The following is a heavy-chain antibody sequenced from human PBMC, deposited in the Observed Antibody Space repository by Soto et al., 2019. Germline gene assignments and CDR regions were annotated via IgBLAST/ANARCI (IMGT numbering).Heavy chain of an antibody. CDR2: TYYRSKWYY. J-gene: IGHJ4*01. CDR3: ARGEQFSLRIFDY. V-gene: IGHV6-1*01. Sequence: SQTLSLTCVIAGDIVSSNSAGWSWVRQSPSRGLEWLGRTYYRSKWYYEYAVSVRGRITINPDTSKNQYSLQLNSVTPEDTAVYFCARGEQFSLRIFDYSGHGT. D-gene: IGHD1-26*01. CDR1: GDIVSSNSAG.